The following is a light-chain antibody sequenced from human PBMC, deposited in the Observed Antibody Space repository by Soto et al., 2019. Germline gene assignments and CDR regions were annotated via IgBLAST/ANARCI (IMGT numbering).Light chain of an antibody. CDR2: RNN. V-gene: IGLV1-47*01. Sequence: QSVLTQPTSASGTPGQRVTLSCSGSSSNIGSNYVYWYQQLPRTAPKLLIYRNNQRPSGVPDRFSGSKSGTSASLAISGLRSEDEADYYCAAWYDSLRDVVFGGGNKDTVL. CDR3: AAWYDSLRDVV. CDR1: SSNIGSNY. J-gene: IGLJ2*01.